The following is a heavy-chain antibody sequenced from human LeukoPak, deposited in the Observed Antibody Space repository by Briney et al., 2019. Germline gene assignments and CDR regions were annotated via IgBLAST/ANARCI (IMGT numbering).Heavy chain of an antibody. CDR1: GFTFDDYA. V-gene: IGHV3-9*01. J-gene: IGHJ4*02. CDR3: AKRGVVIRVILVGFHKEAYYFDS. Sequence: PGGSLRLSCAASGFTFDDYAMHWVRHAPGKGLEWVSGISWNSGSIGYADSVKGRFTISRDNSKNTLYLQMNSLRAEDTAVYFCAKRGVVIRVILVGFHKEAYYFDSWGQGVVVTVSS. D-gene: IGHD3-10*01. CDR2: ISWNSGSI.